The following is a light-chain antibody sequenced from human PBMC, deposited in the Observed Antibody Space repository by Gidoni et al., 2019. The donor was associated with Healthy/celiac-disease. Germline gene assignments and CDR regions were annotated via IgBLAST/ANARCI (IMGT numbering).Light chain of an antibody. J-gene: IGKJ4*01. CDR1: QSVSSY. Sequence: EIVLTQSPATRSWSPGERATLCCRASQSVSSYLAWYQQTPGQAPRLLIYDASNRATGIPARFSGSGSGTDFPLTISSLEPEDFAVYYRQQRSNWPPLTFGGGTKVELK. CDR3: QQRSNWPPLT. V-gene: IGKV3-11*01. CDR2: DAS.